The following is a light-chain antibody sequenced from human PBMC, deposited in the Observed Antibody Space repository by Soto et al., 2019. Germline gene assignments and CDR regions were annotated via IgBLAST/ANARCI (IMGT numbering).Light chain of an antibody. CDR2: GAS. CDR1: QSFSGTY. CDR3: QQYGSSFWT. V-gene: IGKV3-20*01. J-gene: IGKJ1*01. Sequence: EIVLTQSPGTLSLSPGERATLSCRASQSFSGTYLAWYQQKPGQAPRLLIYGASSRATGIPDRFSGSGSGTDLTLTISRLEPEDFAVYYCQQYGSSFWTFGQGTRWIS.